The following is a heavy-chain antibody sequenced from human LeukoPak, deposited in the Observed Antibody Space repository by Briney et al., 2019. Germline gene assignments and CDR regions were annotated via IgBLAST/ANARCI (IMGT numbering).Heavy chain of an antibody. Sequence: GGSLRLSCAASGFTSSSYAMSWVRQAPGKGLEWVSAISGSGGDTYYADSVKGRFTISRDNSKNMLYLQINSLRAEDTAVYYCAKSLIGSGYGWAPFDYWGQGTLVTVSS. D-gene: IGHD5-12*01. CDR2: ISGSGGDT. V-gene: IGHV3-23*01. CDR1: GFTSSSYA. J-gene: IGHJ4*02. CDR3: AKSLIGSGYGWAPFDY.